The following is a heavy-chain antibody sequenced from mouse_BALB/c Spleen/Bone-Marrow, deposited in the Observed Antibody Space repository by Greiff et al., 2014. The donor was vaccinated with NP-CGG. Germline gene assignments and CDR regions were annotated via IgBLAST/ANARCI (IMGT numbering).Heavy chain of an antibody. CDR3: AKNLRGNYVRAMDY. Sequence: VMLVESGPGLVQPSQSLSITCTVSGFSLTSYGVHWVRRSPGKGLEWLGVIWRGGSTDYNAAFMSRLSITKDNSKSQVFFKMNSLQADDTAIYYCAKNLRGNYVRAMDYWGQGTSVTVSS. V-gene: IGHV2-5*01. D-gene: IGHD2-1*01. J-gene: IGHJ4*01. CDR1: GFSLTSYG. CDR2: IWRGGST.